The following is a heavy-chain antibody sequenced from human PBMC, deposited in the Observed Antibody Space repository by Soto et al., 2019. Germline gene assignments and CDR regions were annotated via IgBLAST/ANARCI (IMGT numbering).Heavy chain of an antibody. D-gene: IGHD7-27*01. CDR2: IYWNDDQ. J-gene: IGHJ3*02. CDR3: AHRQDLGAFDI. CDR1: GFSLSTRAVG. Sequence: GPTLVNPTQTLTLTCTFSGFSLSTRAVGVGWIRQPPGKALEWLALIYWNDDQRYSPSLKNRLTITKDTSKNHVVLTMTNKDPADTATYYCAHRQDLGAFDIWGQGTMVTVSS. V-gene: IGHV2-5*01.